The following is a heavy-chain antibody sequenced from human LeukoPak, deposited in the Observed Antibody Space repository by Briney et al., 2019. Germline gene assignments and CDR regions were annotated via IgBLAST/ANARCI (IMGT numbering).Heavy chain of an antibody. J-gene: IGHJ4*02. Sequence: PGGSLRLSCAASGFTFSSYSMNWVRQAPGKGLEWVSSISSSSSYIYYADSVKGRLTISRDNAKNSLYLQMNSLRAEDTAVYYCARDSRRELLRPFDYWGQGTLVTVSS. D-gene: IGHD1-26*01. V-gene: IGHV3-21*01. CDR2: ISSSSSYI. CDR3: ARDSRRELLRPFDY. CDR1: GFTFSSYS.